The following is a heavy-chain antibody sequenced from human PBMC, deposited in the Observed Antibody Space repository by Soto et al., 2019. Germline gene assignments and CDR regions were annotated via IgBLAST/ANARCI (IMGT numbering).Heavy chain of an antibody. CDR2: ISSSSGNT. Sequence: SCKTSGYSLISYGISCVRQAPGQGLEWMIWISSSSGNTNCEQKLQRRVTMTPDTSKSTVYMELRSRKSDDTAVYYSERSGRRLAFDIWGQ. CDR1: GYSLISYG. D-gene: IGHD1-26*01. CDR3: ERSGRRLAFDI. J-gene: IGHJ3*02. V-gene: IGHV1-18*01.